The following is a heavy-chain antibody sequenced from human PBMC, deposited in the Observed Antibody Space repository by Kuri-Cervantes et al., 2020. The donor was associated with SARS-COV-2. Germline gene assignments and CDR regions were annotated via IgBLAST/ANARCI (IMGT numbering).Heavy chain of an antibody. J-gene: IGHJ4*02. Sequence: SQTLSLTCAVSGYSISSGYYWGWIRQPPAKGLEWIGSIYHSESTYYNPSLKSRVTISVDTSKNQFSLKLSTVTAADTAVYYCARAIAAAAPFDYWGQGTLVTVSS. CDR2: IYHSEST. D-gene: IGHD6-13*01. V-gene: IGHV4-38-2*01. CDR1: GYSISSGYY. CDR3: ARAIAAAAPFDY.